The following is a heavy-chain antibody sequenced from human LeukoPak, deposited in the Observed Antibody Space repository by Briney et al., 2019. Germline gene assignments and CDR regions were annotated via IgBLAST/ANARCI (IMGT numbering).Heavy chain of an antibody. V-gene: IGHV4-30-2*01. Sequence: SETLSLTCAVSGGSISSGGYSWSWIRQPPGKGLEWIGYIYHSGNTYYNPSLKSRVTISVDRSKNQFSLKLSSVTAADTAVYYCASRYYYDSSGYSYWGQGTLVTVSS. CDR2: IYHSGNT. J-gene: IGHJ4*02. CDR3: ASRYYYDSSGYSY. D-gene: IGHD3-22*01. CDR1: GGSISSGGYS.